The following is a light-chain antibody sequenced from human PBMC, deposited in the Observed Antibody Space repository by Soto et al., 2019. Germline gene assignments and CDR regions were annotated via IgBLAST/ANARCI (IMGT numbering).Light chain of an antibody. V-gene: IGLV1-40*01. J-gene: IGLJ2*01. CDR1: SSNIGAGYD. Sequence: QSVLTQPPSVSGAPGQRVTISCTGSSSNIGAGYDVHWYQQLPGTAPKLLIYGNSNQPSGVPDRFSGSKSGASASLAITGLQAEDEADYYCQSHDSSLSGHVVFGGGTKLTVL. CDR3: QSHDSSLSGHVV. CDR2: GNS.